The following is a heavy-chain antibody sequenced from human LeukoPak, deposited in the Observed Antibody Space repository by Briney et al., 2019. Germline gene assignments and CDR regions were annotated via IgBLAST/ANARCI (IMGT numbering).Heavy chain of an antibody. D-gene: IGHD2-21*02. CDR1: GGTFSSYA. CDR3: ARDAYCGGDCYSPFDY. J-gene: IGHJ4*02. CDR2: IIPIFGIA. V-gene: IGHV1-69*04. Sequence: SVKVSCKASGGTFSSYAISWVRQAPGQGLEWMGRIIPIFGIANYAQKFQGRVTITADKSTSTAYMELSSPRSEDTAVYYCARDAYCGGDCYSPFDYWGQGTLVTVSS.